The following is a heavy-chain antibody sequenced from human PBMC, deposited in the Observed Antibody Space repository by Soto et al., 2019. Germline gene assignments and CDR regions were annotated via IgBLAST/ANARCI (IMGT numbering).Heavy chain of an antibody. CDR3: AKRSPYSSGRYSLIFDY. D-gene: IGHD6-25*01. CDR1: GFSFSDYA. Sequence: GESRKISCAASGFSFSDYAMSWVRQAPGKGLEWVSVLSESGGSTHYADSVRGRFTASRENPKNSLSVRMNSLGDAYPAVYCCAKRSPYSSGRYSLIFDYWGQGALVTVSS. V-gene: IGHV3-23*01. CDR2: LSESGGST. J-gene: IGHJ4*02.